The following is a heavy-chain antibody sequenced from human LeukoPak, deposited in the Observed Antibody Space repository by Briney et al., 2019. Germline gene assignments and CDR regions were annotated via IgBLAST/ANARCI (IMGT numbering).Heavy chain of an antibody. CDR3: VNSVMVRGLIRPY. J-gene: IGHJ4*02. Sequence: PGGSLRLSCAASGFTVSSNYMSWVRQAPGKGLEWVSVIYSGGSTYYAESLEGRFTISRDSSKNTLYLQMNSLRAEDTAVYYCVNSVMVRGLIRPYWGQGTLVTVSS. D-gene: IGHD3-10*01. V-gene: IGHV3-66*01. CDR1: GFTVSSNY. CDR2: IYSGGST.